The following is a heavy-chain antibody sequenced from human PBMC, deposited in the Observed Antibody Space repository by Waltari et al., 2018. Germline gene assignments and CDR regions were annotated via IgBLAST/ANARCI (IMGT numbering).Heavy chain of an antibody. CDR2: INYDGDSV. CDR3: VKETGYYYFDY. D-gene: IGHD3-9*01. V-gene: IGHV3-9*01. J-gene: IGHJ4*02. CDR1: GLPLDVYA. Sequence: EVQLLESGGGLVQPGRYLRLSCAASGLPLDVYALHWLRQAPGKGLEWVSTINYDGDSVHYANSVKGRFTISIDNAKNSLYLQMNSLRPEDTALYYCVKETGYYYFDYWGRGTLVTVSS.